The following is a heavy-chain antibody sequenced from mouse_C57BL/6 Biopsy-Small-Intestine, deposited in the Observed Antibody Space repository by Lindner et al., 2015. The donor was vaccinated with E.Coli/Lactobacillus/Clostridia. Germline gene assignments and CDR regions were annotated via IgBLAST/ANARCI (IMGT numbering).Heavy chain of an antibody. J-gene: IGHJ4*01. D-gene: IGHD1-1*02. CDR1: GFIFSTSG. CDR2: ISVGGGYT. V-gene: IGHV5-6*01. CDR3: SRLNMVVAMDY. Sequence: VQLQESGGDLVKPGGSLKLSCAASGFIFSTSGMSWVRQTADRSLEWVATISVGGGYTYYPDSVKGRFTISRDNAKNTLYLQMSSLKSEDTAMYYCSRLNMVVAMDYWGQGTSVTVSS.